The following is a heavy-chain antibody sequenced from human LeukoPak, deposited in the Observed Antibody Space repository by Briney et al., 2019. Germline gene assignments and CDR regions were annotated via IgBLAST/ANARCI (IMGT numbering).Heavy chain of an antibody. J-gene: IGHJ3*02. CDR2: ISSSGTYV. V-gene: IGHV3-21*01. CDR3: ARASSKQLAGYLPDGFDI. CDR1: GFTFSSYS. D-gene: IGHD3-9*01. Sequence: PGGSLGLSCAASGFTFSSYSMNWVRQAPGKGLEWVSSISSSGTYVYYADSVKGRFTISRDNAKNSLSLQMNSLRADDAAVYYCARASSKQLAGYLPDGFDIWGQGTMVTVSS.